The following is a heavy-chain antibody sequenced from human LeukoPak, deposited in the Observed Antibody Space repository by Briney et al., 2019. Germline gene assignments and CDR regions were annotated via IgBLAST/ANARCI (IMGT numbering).Heavy chain of an antibody. V-gene: IGHV3-23*01. CDR1: GFTFSTYD. Sequence: PGGSLRLSCAASGFTFSTYDMHWVRQAPGEGLEWVSTISGRTPNTYYAGSVKGRFTISRDNSKNALYLQMNSLRAEDTAIYYCVKRGEYYMDVWGKGTTVTVSS. CDR3: VKRGEYYMDV. J-gene: IGHJ6*03. D-gene: IGHD3-16*01. CDR2: ISGRTPNT.